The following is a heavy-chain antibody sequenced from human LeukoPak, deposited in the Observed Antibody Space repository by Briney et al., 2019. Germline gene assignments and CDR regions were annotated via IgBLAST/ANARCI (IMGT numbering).Heavy chain of an antibody. D-gene: IGHD3-3*01. CDR1: GGTFSSYA. J-gene: IGHJ6*03. V-gene: IGHV1-69*13. Sequence: GASVKVSCKASGGTFSSYAISWVRQAPGQGLEWMGGIIPIFGTANYAQKFQGRVTITADESTSTAYMELSSLRSDDTAVYYCARDAGRLVFGVVITWGNYMDVWGKGTTVTISS. CDR2: IIPIFGTA. CDR3: ARDAGRLVFGVVITWGNYMDV.